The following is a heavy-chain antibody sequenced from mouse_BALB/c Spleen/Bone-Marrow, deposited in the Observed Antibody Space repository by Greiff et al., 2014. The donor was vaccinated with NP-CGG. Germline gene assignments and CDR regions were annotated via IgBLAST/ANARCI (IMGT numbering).Heavy chain of an antibody. CDR3: ARSVYYGNYGGY. V-gene: IGHV1-84*02. CDR1: GYTFTDYY. CDR2: IYPGSGNT. Sequence: VQLQQSGPELVKPGASVKISCKASGYTFTDYYINWVKQKPGQGLGWIGWIYPGSGNTKYNEKFKGKATLTVDTSSSTAYMQLSSLTSEDTAVYFCARSVYYGNYGGYWGQGTTLTVSS. J-gene: IGHJ2*01. D-gene: IGHD2-1*01.